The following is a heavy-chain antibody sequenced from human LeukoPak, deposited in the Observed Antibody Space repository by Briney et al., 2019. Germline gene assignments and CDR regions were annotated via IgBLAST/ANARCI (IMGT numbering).Heavy chain of an antibody. Sequence: GGSLRLSCAASGFTLSSFGMTWVRQAPGKGLEWLSYIGGSTGTIYYADSVKGRFTISKDNAENLLYLQMNSLRAEDTAVYYCARVDCSGGTCYSGLDYWGQGTLVTVSS. J-gene: IGHJ4*02. D-gene: IGHD2-15*01. V-gene: IGHV3-48*04. CDR1: GFTLSSFG. CDR2: IGGSTGTI. CDR3: ARVDCSGGTCYSGLDY.